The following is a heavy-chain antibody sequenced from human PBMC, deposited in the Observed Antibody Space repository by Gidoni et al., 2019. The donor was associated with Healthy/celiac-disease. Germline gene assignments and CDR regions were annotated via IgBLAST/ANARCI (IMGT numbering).Heavy chain of an antibody. J-gene: IGHJ6*02. Sequence: EVQLVESGGGLVKPGGSLRLSCAASVYTFSNAWMSWVRQAPGKGLEWVGRIKSKTDGGTTDYAAPVKGRFTISRDDSKNMLYLQMNSLKTEDTAVYYCTTGYCSGGSCYSGYYYYYGMDVWGQGTTVTVSS. CDR2: IKSKTDGGTT. CDR3: TTGYCSGGSCYSGYYYYYGMDV. V-gene: IGHV3-15*01. D-gene: IGHD2-15*01. CDR1: VYTFSNAW.